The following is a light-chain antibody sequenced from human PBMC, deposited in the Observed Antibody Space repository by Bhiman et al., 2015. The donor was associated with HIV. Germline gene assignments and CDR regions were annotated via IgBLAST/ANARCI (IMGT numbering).Light chain of an antibody. CDR2: RNN. CDR3: AAWDDSLSGPV. J-gene: IGLJ3*02. Sequence: QSVLTQPPSASGTPGQRVTISCSGSSSNIGRNAVNWYQQSXRTRQLLIYRNNQRPSGVPDRFSGSKSGTSASLAISGLRSDDEADYYCAAWDDSLSGPVFGGGTKLTVL. CDR1: SSNIGRNA. V-gene: IGLV1-47*01.